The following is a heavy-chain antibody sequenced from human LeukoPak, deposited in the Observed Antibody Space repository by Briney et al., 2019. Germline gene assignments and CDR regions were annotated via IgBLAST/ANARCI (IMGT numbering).Heavy chain of an antibody. J-gene: IGHJ4*02. CDR3: VKDLYDILTGPGDD. V-gene: IGHV3-64D*09. CDR1: GFPFSSFA. D-gene: IGHD3-9*01. Sequence: QTGGSLRLSCSASGFPFSSFALHWVRQAPGKGLDYVSGITNSGGTTNYADSVKGRFTISRDDSKNTLYLQMSSLRVEDTAVYYCVKDLYDILTGPGDDWGQGTLVTVSS. CDR2: ITNSGGTT.